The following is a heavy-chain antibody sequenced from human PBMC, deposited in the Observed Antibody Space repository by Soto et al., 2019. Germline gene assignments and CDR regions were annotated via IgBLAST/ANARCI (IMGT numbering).Heavy chain of an antibody. CDR1: GFTFSSYG. CDR2: ISYDGSNT. D-gene: IGHD1-26*01. Sequence: QVQLVESGGGVVQPGRSLRLSCVASGFTFSSYGMHWVRQAPGKGLEWVAIISYDGSNTYYADSVKGRFTISRDNSKNTLYLQMNRLRAEDTSFDYCAKEGGLSGSYYISSSYYFDYWGQGTLVTVSS. CDR3: AKEGGLSGSYYISSSYYFDY. V-gene: IGHV3-30*18. J-gene: IGHJ4*02.